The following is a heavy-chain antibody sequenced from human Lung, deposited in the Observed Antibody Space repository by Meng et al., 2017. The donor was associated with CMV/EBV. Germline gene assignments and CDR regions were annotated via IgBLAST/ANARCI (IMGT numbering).Heavy chain of an antibody. J-gene: IGHJ6*02. D-gene: IGHD3-3*01. V-gene: IGHV4-34*01. Sequence: SETLSLTCAVYGGSFSGYYWSWIRQPPGKGLEWIGEINHSGSTNYNPSLKSGVTISVDTTKNQFSLKLSSVTAADTAVYHCARTTYDFWSGIYYYYYYGMDVWGQGTTVTGSS. CDR2: INHSGST. CDR1: GGSFSGYY. CDR3: ARTTYDFWSGIYYYYYYGMDV.